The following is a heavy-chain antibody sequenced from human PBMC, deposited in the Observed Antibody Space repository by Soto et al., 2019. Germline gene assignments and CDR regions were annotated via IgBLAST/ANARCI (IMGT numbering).Heavy chain of an antibody. CDR3: ARYRREAVAGYTLDN. CDR2: VYNSGST. J-gene: IGHJ4*02. D-gene: IGHD6-13*01. CDR1: GSSISSSY. V-gene: IGHV4-59*01. Sequence: SETLSLTCTVSGSSISSSYWTWIRQPPGKGLEWIGYVYNSGSTNYNPSLKSRVTISEDTSKSQFSLKVNSMTAADTAVYYCARYRREAVAGYTLDNWGQGILVTVSS.